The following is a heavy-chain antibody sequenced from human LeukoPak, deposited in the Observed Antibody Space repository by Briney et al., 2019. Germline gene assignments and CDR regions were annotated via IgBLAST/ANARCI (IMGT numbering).Heavy chain of an antibody. CDR2: IDPSDSYT. D-gene: IGHD3-22*01. CDR1: GYRFTTYW. V-gene: IGHV5-10-1*01. CDR3: AILYYYDSSGYYYDY. Sequence: GESLKISCEGSGYRFTTYWITWVRQMPGKGLEWMGRIDPSDSYTNYSPSFQGHVTISADKSISTAYLQWSSLKASDTAMYYCAILYYYDSSGYYYDYWGQGTLVTVSS. J-gene: IGHJ4*02.